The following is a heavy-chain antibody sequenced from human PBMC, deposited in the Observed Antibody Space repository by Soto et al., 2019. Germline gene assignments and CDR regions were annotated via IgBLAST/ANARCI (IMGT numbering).Heavy chain of an antibody. V-gene: IGHV3-73*01. CDR2: IRSKANSYAT. CDR1: GFTFSGSA. Sequence: EVQLVESGGGLVQPGGSLKLSCAASGFTFSGSAMHWVRQASGKGLEWVGRIRSKANSYATAYAASVKGRITISRDDSKKTAYLQMNSLKTEDTTEYYCSRHEAQHCSGGSCYFAFDIWGQGTMVTVSS. D-gene: IGHD2-15*01. J-gene: IGHJ3*02. CDR3: SRHEAQHCSGGSCYFAFDI.